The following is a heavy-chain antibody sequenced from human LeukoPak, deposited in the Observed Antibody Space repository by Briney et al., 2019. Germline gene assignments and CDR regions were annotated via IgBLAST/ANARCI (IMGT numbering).Heavy chain of an antibody. CDR3: ARARRARTAEYYYMDV. D-gene: IGHD2-2*01. Sequence: ASVKVSCKASGYTFTSYDINWVRQATGQGLEWMGWMNPNSGNTGYAQKFQGRVTMTRNTSISTAYMELSSLRSEDTAVYYCARARRARTAEYYYMDVWGKGTTVTVSS. V-gene: IGHV1-8*01. J-gene: IGHJ6*03. CDR1: GYTFTSYD. CDR2: MNPNSGNT.